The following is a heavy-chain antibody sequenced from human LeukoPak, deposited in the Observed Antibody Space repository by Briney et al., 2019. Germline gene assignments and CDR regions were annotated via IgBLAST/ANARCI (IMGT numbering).Heavy chain of an antibody. CDR2: IRYDGSNK. J-gene: IGHJ4*02. CDR1: GFTFSSYG. Sequence: GGSLRLSCAASGFTFSSYGMHWVRQAPGKGLEWVAFIRYDGSNKYYADSVKGRFTISRDNSKNTLYLQMNSLRAEDTAVYYCAKDSRVMTTVITDFDYWGQGTLVTVSS. V-gene: IGHV3-30*02. CDR3: AKDSRVMTTVITDFDY. D-gene: IGHD4-17*01.